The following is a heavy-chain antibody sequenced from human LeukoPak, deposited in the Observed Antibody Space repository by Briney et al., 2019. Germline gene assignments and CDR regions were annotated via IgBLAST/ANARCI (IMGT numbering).Heavy chain of an antibody. V-gene: IGHV1-46*01. J-gene: IGHJ4*02. D-gene: IGHD3-9*01. Sequence: ASVKVSCKASGYTFTGYYMHWVRQAPGQGLEWMGIINPSGGSTSYAQKFQGRVTMTRDTSTSTVYMELSSLRSEDTAVYYCARGGLRYFDWLLFEFDYWGQGTLVTVSS. CDR3: ARGGLRYFDWLLFEFDY. CDR1: GYTFTGYY. CDR2: INPSGGST.